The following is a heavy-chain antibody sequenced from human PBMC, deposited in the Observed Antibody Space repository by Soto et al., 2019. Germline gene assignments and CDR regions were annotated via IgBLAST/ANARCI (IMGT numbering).Heavy chain of an antibody. D-gene: IGHD5-12*01. V-gene: IGHV4-59*01. CDR1: GGSISSYY. CDR3: AREGLGADAFDI. CDR2: IYYSGST. Sequence: PSETLSLTCTVSGGSISSYYWSWIRQPPGKGLEWIGYIYYSGSTNYNPSLKSRVTISVDTSKNQFSLKLSSVTAADTAVYYCAREGLGADAFDIWGQGTMVTVSS. J-gene: IGHJ3*02.